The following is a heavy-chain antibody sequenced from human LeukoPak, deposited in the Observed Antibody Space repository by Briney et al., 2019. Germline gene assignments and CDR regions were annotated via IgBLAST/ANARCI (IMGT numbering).Heavy chain of an antibody. CDR2: ITTSDGNT. V-gene: IGHV3-23*01. Sequence: GGSLRLSCAASGFTFSSYTMSWVRQAPGKELEWVSTITTSDGNTYYADSVKGRFTVSRDNSKNTLFLQMNSLRAEDTAVYYCAKDGGLWVSAHWGDSWGRGTLVTVSS. D-gene: IGHD7-27*01. CDR1: GFTFSSYT. CDR3: AKDGGLWVSAHWGDS. J-gene: IGHJ4*02.